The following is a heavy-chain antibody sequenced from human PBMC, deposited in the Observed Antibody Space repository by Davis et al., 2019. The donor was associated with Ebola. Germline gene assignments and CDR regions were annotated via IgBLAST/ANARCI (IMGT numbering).Heavy chain of an antibody. CDR2: IYYRRNT. J-gene: IGHJ2*01. V-gene: IGHV4-30-4*08. Sequence: SETLSLTCTVSGGSISTGDFYWAWIRQPPGKGLEWIGYIYYRRNTYYNPSLDSRVTISIDTSKNQFSLKLSSVTAADTAVYYCARRRGTYPDWYLDLWGRGTLVIVSS. CDR3: ARRRGTYPDWYLDL. CDR1: GGSISTGDFY.